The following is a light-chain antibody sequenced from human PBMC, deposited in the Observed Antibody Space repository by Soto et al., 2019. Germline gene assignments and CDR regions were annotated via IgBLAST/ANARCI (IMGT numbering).Light chain of an antibody. V-gene: IGLV1-40*01. J-gene: IGLJ1*01. Sequence: QSVLTQPPSVSGAPGQRVTISCTGSRSNIGAGYDVHWYQQLPGTAPKLLIYGNSNRPSGVPDRFSGSKSGTSASLAISGLQSEDEADYYCAAWDDSLNGLYVFGTGTKVTVL. CDR1: RSNIGAGYD. CDR2: GNS. CDR3: AAWDDSLNGLYV.